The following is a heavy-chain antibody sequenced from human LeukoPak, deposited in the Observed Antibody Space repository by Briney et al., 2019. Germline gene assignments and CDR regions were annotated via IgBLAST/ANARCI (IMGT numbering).Heavy chain of an antibody. V-gene: IGHV4-4*07. Sequence: PSETLSLTCTVSGGSISSYYWSWIRQPAGKGLEWIGRIYTSGSTNYNPSLKSRVTMSVDTSKNQFSLKLSSVTAADTAVYYCARDGYDFWSGYYYFDYWGQGTLVTASS. CDR3: ARDGYDFWSGYYYFDY. D-gene: IGHD3-3*01. CDR2: IYTSGST. CDR1: GGSISSYY. J-gene: IGHJ4*02.